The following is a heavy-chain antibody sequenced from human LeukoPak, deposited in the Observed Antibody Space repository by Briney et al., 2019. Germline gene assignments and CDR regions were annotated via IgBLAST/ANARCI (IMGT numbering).Heavy chain of an antibody. V-gene: IGHV4-59*06. CDR1: GGSISSYY. J-gene: IGHJ4*02. CDR3: AREAIAAAGDY. D-gene: IGHD6-13*01. CDR2: IYYSGST. Sequence: SETLSLTCTVSGGSISSYYWSWIRQPPGKGLEWIGYIYYSGSTYYNPSLKSRVTISVDTSKNQFSLKLSSVTAADTAVYYCAREAIAAAGDYWGQGTLVTVSS.